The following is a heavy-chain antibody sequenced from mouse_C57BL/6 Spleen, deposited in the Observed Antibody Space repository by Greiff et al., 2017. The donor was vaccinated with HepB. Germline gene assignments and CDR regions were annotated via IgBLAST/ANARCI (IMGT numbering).Heavy chain of an antibody. Sequence: DVHLVESGGDLVKPGGSLKLSCAASGFTFSSYGMSWVRQTPDKRLEWVATISSGGSYTYYPDSVKGRFTISRDNAKNTLYLQMSSLKSEDTAMYYCARQRNYYGSSYYFDYWGQGTTLTVSS. J-gene: IGHJ2*01. CDR3: ARQRNYYGSSYYFDY. V-gene: IGHV5-6*01. D-gene: IGHD1-1*01. CDR1: GFTFSSYG. CDR2: ISSGGSYT.